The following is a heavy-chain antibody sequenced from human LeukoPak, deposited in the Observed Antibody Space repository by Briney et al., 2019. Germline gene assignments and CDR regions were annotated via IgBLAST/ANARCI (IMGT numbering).Heavy chain of an antibody. CDR1: GFTFDDYG. CDR2: ISGSAITT. V-gene: IGHV3-23*01. CDR3: AKDQRFGDLDDY. Sequence: GGSLRLSCAASGFTFDDYGMSWVRQAPGKGLEWVSSISGSAITTYYADSVKGRFAISRDNSKNTLYLQMTSLRAEDTAVYYCAKDQRFGDLDDYRGQGTLVTVSS. J-gene: IGHJ4*02. D-gene: IGHD3-10*01.